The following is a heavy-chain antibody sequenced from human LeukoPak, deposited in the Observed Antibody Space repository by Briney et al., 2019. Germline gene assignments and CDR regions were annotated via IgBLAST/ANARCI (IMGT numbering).Heavy chain of an antibody. D-gene: IGHD2-15*01. V-gene: IGHV4-30-4*01. Sequence: PSETLSLTCTVSGGSIRSDDYSWSWLRQPPGKGLEWIGYIFYTGNTHYNPSLQSRVTFSVDTSKNQFSLKLSSVTAADTAVYFCATVVVVAATNYYYYATDVWGQGTTVTVSS. CDR1: GGSIRSDDYS. CDR3: ATVVVVAATNYYYYATDV. J-gene: IGHJ6*02. CDR2: IFYTGNT.